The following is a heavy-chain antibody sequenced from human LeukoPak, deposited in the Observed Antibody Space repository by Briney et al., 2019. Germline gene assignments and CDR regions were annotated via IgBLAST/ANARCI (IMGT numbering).Heavy chain of an antibody. CDR3: AKLLAVKGAFDI. V-gene: IGHV3-30*18. D-gene: IGHD3-10*01. Sequence: PGRSLRLSCAASGFTFSSYGMHWVRQAPGKGLEWVAVISYDGSNKYYADSVKGRFTISRDNSKNTLYLQMNSLRAEDTAVYYCAKLLAVKGAFDIWGQGTMVTVPS. J-gene: IGHJ3*02. CDR2: ISYDGSNK. CDR1: GFTFSSYG.